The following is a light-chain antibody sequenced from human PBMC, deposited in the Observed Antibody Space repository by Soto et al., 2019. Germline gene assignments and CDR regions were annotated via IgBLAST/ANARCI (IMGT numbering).Light chain of an antibody. Sequence: DIVMTQSPLSLPVTPGEAASISCGSSQILLHSNGHNYLDWYLQKPGQSPQLLIYDASNLEAGVPSRFRGSGSGTDFTFTISRLQPEDIATYYCQQYENLPTFGQGTRLEIK. V-gene: IGKV2-28*01. J-gene: IGKJ5*01. CDR2: DAS. CDR1: QILLHSNGHNY. CDR3: QQYENLPT.